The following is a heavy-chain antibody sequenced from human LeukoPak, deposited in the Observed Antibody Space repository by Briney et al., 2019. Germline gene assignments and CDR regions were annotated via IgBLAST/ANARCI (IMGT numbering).Heavy chain of an antibody. Sequence: PSETLSLTCTVSGGSITSDYWSWIRQPPGKGLEWIGEINHSGSTNYNPSLKSRVTISVDTSKNQFSLKLSSVTAADTAVYYCARGTRRSWFDPWGQGTLVTVSS. CDR1: GGSITSDY. CDR3: ARGTRRSWFDP. V-gene: IGHV4-34*01. CDR2: INHSGST. J-gene: IGHJ5*02.